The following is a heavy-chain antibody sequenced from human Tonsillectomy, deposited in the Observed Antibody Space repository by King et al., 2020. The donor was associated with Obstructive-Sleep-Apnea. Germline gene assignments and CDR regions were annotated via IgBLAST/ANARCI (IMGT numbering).Heavy chain of an antibody. Sequence: VQLVESGGGVVQPGRSLRLSCAASGFTFSSYAMHWVRQAPGKGLEWVAVISYDGSNKYYADSVKGRFTISRDNSKNTLYLQMNSLRAEDTAVYYCARDPTASVADPYGWFDPWGQGTLVTVSS. CDR1: GFTFSSYA. D-gene: IGHD6-19*01. CDR3: ARDPTASVADPYGWFDP. J-gene: IGHJ5*02. V-gene: IGHV3-30*04. CDR2: ISYDGSNK.